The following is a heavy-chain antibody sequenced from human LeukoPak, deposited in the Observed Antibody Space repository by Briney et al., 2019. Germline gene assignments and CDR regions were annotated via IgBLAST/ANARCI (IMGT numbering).Heavy chain of an antibody. CDR3: AKGAYDYIEIGYFDY. J-gene: IGHJ4*02. CDR1: GFTFSTYS. Sequence: GGSLRLSCEASGFTFSTYSMQWVRQAPGKGLERVSVVIGSSGSTDYADSVKGRFTISRDISKNTLYLQMNRLRAEDTAIYYCAKGAYDYIEIGYFDYWGQGTPVTVAS. CDR2: VIGSSGST. V-gene: IGHV3-23*01. D-gene: IGHD5-12*01.